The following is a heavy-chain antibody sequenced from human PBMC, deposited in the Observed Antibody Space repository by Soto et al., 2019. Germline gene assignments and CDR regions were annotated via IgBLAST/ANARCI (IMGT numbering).Heavy chain of an antibody. Sequence: GGSLRLSCAASGFTFSDYYMSWIRQAPGKGLEWVSYISSSSSYTNYADSVKGRFTISRDNAKNSLYLQMNSLRAEDTAVYYCASTPGTAMVTYFDYWGQGTLVTVSS. J-gene: IGHJ4*02. CDR1: GFTFSDYY. D-gene: IGHD5-18*01. CDR2: ISSSSSYT. CDR3: ASTPGTAMVTYFDY. V-gene: IGHV3-11*06.